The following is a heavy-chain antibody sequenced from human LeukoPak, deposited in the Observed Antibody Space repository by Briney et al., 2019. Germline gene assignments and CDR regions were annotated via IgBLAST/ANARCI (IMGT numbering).Heavy chain of an antibody. V-gene: IGHV3-74*01. CDR1: GFTFSSYW. J-gene: IGHJ2*01. D-gene: IGHD1-14*01. Sequence: GGSLRLSCAASGFTFSSYWMHWVRQAPGKGLVWVSRINSDGSSTSYADSVKGRFTISRDNAKNTLYLQMNSLRAEDTAVYYCARGLHITLSGWHFDLWGRGALVTVSS. CDR2: INSDGSST. CDR3: ARGLHITLSGWHFDL.